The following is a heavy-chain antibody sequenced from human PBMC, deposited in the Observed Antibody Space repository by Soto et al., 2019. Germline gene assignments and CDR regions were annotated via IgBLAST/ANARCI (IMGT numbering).Heavy chain of an antibody. D-gene: IGHD6-6*01. V-gene: IGHV3-23*01. Sequence: PGGSLRLSCAASGFTFSSYAMSWVRQAPGKGLEWVSAISGSDNTTYYADSVKGRFTISRDNSKNTLYLQMNSLRAEDTAVYYCARVSYSSWNFDYWGQGTLVTVSS. CDR1: GFTFSSYA. J-gene: IGHJ4*02. CDR3: ARVSYSSWNFDY. CDR2: ISGSDNTT.